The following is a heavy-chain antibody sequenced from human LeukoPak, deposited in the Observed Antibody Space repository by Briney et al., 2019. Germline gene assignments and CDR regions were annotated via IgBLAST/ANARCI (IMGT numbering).Heavy chain of an antibody. V-gene: IGHV4-31*03. CDR1: GGSISSGGYY. D-gene: IGHD2-2*01. J-gene: IGHJ5*02. Sequence: SETLSLTCTVSGGSISSGGYYWSWIRQHPGKGLEWIGYIYYSGSTYYNPSLKSRVTISVDTSKNQFYLKLSSVTAADTAVYYCASGPAAIRWFDPWGQGTLVTVSS. CDR3: ASGPAAIRWFDP. CDR2: IYYSGST.